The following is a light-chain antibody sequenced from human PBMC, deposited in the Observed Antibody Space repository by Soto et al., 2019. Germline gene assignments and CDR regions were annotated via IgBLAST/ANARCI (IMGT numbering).Light chain of an antibody. J-gene: IGLJ2*01. V-gene: IGLV2-11*01. Sequence: QSVLTQPRSVSGSPGQSVTISCTATSSDIGGFNYVSWYQHYPGKAPKLMIYDVNKRPSGVPDRFFGSKSGNTASLTISGLQAEDEADYYCCSYAGSNTFVIFGGGTKLTVL. CDR1: SSDIGGFNY. CDR2: DVN. CDR3: CSYAGSNTFVI.